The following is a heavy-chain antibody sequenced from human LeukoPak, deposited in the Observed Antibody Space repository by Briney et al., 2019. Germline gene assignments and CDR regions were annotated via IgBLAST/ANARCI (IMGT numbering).Heavy chain of an antibody. CDR2: IYTSGST. J-gene: IGHJ4*02. CDR3: AITGYDHGDYLAGDY. D-gene: IGHD4-17*01. CDR1: GGSISSGSYY. V-gene: IGHV4-61*02. Sequence: NPSQTLSLTCTVSGGSISSGSYYWSWIRQPAGKGLEWIGRIYTSGSTNYNPSLKSRVTISVDTSKNQFSLKLSSVTAADTAVYYCAITGYDHGDYLAGDYWGQGTLVTVSS.